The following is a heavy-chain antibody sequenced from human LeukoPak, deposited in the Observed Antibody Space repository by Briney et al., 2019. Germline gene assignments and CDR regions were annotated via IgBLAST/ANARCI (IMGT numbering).Heavy chain of an antibody. CDR2: ISGSGGST. D-gene: IGHD3-22*01. J-gene: IGHJ4*02. CDR1: GFTFSSYV. CDR3: AKLDPTAYYYDSSGFL. V-gene: IGHV3-23*01. Sequence: GGSLRLSCAASGFTFSSYVMSWVRQAPGKGLEWVSAISGSGGSTYYADSVKGRFTISRDNSKNTLYLQMNSLRAEDTAVYYCAKLDPTAYYYDSSGFLWGQGTLVTVSS.